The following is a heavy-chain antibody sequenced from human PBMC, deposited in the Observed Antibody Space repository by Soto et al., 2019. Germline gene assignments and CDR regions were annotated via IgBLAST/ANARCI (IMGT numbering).Heavy chain of an antibody. V-gene: IGHV1-18*01. CDR1: GYTFTSYG. CDR2: ISAHNGNT. Sequence: QVHLVQSGAEVKKPGASVKVSCKASGYTFTSYGITWVRQAPGQGLEWMGWISAHNGNTDYAQKHQGRVIVSRDTSTSTAYMELRSRISDDTAVYYCARGRDGDYWGQGALVTVSS. J-gene: IGHJ4*02. D-gene: IGHD6-6*01. CDR3: ARGRDGDY.